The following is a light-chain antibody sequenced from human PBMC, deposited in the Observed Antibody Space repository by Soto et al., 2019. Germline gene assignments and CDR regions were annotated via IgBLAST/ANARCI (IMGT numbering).Light chain of an antibody. CDR2: DAS. Sequence: EIVLTQSPVTLSLSPGERATLSCRASQSVSSYLAWYQQKPGQAPRHLIYDASNRATGIPARFSGSGSGTDFTLTISSLEPEDFAVYYCQQRSNLPLTFGGGTKVEIK. CDR1: QSVSSY. V-gene: IGKV3-11*01. CDR3: QQRSNLPLT. J-gene: IGKJ4*01.